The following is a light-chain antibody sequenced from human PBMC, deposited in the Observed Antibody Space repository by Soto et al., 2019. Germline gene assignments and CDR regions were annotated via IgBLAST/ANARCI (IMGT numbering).Light chain of an antibody. J-gene: IGKJ5*01. Sequence: DIQMTQSPSSLSASVGDRVSNTCRASQTIRKYLNWYQQKPGKAPELLIHSASTLQTGVPSRFSGSGSGTDFALTITSLQPEDFATYYCQQSYTTPVTFGQGTRLEIK. CDR2: SAS. V-gene: IGKV1-39*01. CDR3: QQSYTTPVT. CDR1: QTIRKY.